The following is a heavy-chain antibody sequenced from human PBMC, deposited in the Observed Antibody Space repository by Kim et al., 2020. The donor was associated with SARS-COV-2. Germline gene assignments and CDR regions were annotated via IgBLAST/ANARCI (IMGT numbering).Heavy chain of an antibody. D-gene: IGHD3-10*01. CDR3: ARDLWRFGELLCDY. Sequence: SETLSLTCTVSGGSISSSSYYWGWIRQPPGKGLEWIGSIYYSGSTYYNPSLKSRVTISVDTSKNQFSLKLSSVTAADTAVYYCARDLWRFGELLCDYWGQGTLVTVSS. J-gene: IGHJ4*02. CDR1: GGSISSSSYY. V-gene: IGHV4-39*07. CDR2: IYYSGST.